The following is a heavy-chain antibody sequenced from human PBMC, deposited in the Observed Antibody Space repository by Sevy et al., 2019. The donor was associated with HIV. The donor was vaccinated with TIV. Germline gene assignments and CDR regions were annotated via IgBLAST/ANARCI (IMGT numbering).Heavy chain of an antibody. J-gene: IGHJ4*02. Sequence: GGSLRLSCAASKFTFTIYAMSWVRQAPGKGLEWVSAISGSGGSTYYADSVKGRFTISRDNSKNTLYLQMNSLSAEDTGVYYCVTDPVTDLYSGTVLDPFDYWGQGTLVTVSS. V-gene: IGHV3-23*01. CDR2: ISGSGGST. D-gene: IGHD1-26*01. CDR1: KFTFTIYA. CDR3: VTDPVTDLYSGTVLDPFDY.